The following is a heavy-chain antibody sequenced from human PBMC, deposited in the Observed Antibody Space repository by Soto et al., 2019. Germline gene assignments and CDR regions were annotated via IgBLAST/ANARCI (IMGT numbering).Heavy chain of an antibody. CDR2: IYYSGST. D-gene: IGHD2-15*01. Sequence: SETLSLTCTVSGGSISSSYWSWIRQPPGEGLEWIGYIYYSGSTNYNPSLKSRVTISVDTSKNQFSLKLSSVTAADTAVYYCAREMRTYCSGGSCVSWFDPWGQGTLVTVSS. CDR1: GGSISSSY. J-gene: IGHJ5*02. V-gene: IGHV4-59*01. CDR3: AREMRTYCSGGSCVSWFDP.